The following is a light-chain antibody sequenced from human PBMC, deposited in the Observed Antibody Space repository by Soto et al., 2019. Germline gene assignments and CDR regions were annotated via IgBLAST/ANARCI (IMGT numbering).Light chain of an antibody. CDR1: QSVSNF. J-gene: IGKJ5*01. CDR2: DTS. Sequence: EIVLTQSPGTLSLSPGKRATLSCRASQSVSNFLAWYQQKPGQAPRLLIYDTSNRATGIPARFSGSGSGTDFTLTINNLDPEDFAVYYCQQRSNWQITFGQGTRLEIK. V-gene: IGKV3-11*01. CDR3: QQRSNWQIT.